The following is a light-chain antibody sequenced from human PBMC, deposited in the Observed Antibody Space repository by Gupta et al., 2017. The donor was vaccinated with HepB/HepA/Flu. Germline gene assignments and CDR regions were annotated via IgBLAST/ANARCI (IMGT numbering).Light chain of an antibody. J-gene: IGKJ2*02. CDR3: QQYNSYPWT. Sequence: DIQMTQFPSPLSSSVGDRVPITCRASQSISCWLAWYQQKPGKAPKLLIYKASSLESGVPSRFSGSGSGTEFTLTISSLQPDDFATYYCQQYNSYPWTFGQGTKLEIK. CDR2: KAS. V-gene: IGKV1-5*03. CDR1: QSISCW.